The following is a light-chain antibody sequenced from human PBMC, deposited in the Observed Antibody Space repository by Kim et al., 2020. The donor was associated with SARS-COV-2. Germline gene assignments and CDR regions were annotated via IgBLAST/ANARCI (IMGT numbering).Light chain of an antibody. CDR1: ESVSSW. J-gene: IGKJ1*01. Sequence: DIQMTQSPSSVSASVGDRVTITCRASESVSSWLAWYQQKPGKAPKLLIYSASTLQSGVPSRFSGGGSGTDFTLTISRLQPEDFATYFGQQANSFPWTFGQGTKLEI. CDR3: QQANSFPWT. V-gene: IGKV1-12*01. CDR2: SAS.